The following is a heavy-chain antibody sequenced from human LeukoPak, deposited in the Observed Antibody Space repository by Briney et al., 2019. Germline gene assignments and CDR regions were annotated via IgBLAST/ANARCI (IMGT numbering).Heavy chain of an antibody. CDR3: AKPTSGSGSFLIDY. Sequence: GGSLRLSCAACVFSFSNYGMHWVRQAPGKGLEWVAVIWDDGSYKYYADSVKGRFTISRDNSKNTLYLQITSLRAEDTAVYYCAKPTSGSGSFLIDYWGQGTLVTVSS. J-gene: IGHJ4*02. D-gene: IGHD1-26*01. V-gene: IGHV3-33*06. CDR2: IWDDGSYK. CDR1: VFSFSNYG.